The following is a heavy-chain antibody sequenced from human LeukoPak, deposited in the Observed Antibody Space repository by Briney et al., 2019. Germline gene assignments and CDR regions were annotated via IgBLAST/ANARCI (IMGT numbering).Heavy chain of an antibody. CDR3: ARGDYYDSSAYYYD. V-gene: IGHV1-2*02. Sequence: ASVKVSCKASGYTFTGYYIHWVRQAPGQGLEWMGWINPNSGGTNSAQKFQGRVTMTRDTSISTAYMDLSSLRSDDTAVYYCARGDYYDSSAYYYDWGQGTLVTVSS. CDR1: GYTFTGYY. D-gene: IGHD3-22*01. CDR2: INPNSGGT. J-gene: IGHJ4*02.